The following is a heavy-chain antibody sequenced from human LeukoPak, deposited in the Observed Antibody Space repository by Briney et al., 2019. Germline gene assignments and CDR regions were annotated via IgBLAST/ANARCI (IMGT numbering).Heavy chain of an antibody. CDR2: IKGDGSER. Sequence: ETLSLSCTVSGSSISNYYWGWIRQAPGKGLEWVGNIKGDGSERYYLDSVKGRFTISRDNAKNSLYLQMNSLRAEDTAVYYCARDLSLLQDGDPWGQGTLVTVSS. V-gene: IGHV3-7*01. D-gene: IGHD2-21*02. CDR3: ARDLSLLQDGDP. CDR1: GSSISNYY. J-gene: IGHJ5*02.